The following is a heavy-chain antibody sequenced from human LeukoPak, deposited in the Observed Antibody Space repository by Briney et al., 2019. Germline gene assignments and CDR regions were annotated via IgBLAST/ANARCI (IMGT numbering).Heavy chain of an antibody. D-gene: IGHD4-17*01. J-gene: IGHJ5*02. V-gene: IGHV3-66*01. CDR3: ARVGADYGDYGGWFDP. CDR1: GFTVSSNY. CDR2: IYSGGST. Sequence: PGGSLRLSCAASGFTVSSNYMSWVRQAPGKGLEWVSVIYSGGSTYYADSVKGRFTISRDNSKNTLYLQMSSLRAEDTAVYYCARVGADYGDYGGWFDPWGQGTLVTVSS.